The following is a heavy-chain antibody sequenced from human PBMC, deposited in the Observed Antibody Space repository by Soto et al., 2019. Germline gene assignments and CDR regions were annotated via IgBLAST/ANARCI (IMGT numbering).Heavy chain of an antibody. D-gene: IGHD3-3*01. V-gene: IGHV4-39*07. CDR2: IYYSGST. J-gene: IGHJ6*02. Sequence: PSETLSLTCTVSDGSISSSSYYWGWIRQPPGKGLEWIGSIYYSGSTYCNPSLKSRVTISVDTSKNQFSLKLSSVTAADTAVYYCASLLPYGMDVWGQGTTVTVSS. CDR3: ASLLPYGMDV. CDR1: DGSISSSSYY.